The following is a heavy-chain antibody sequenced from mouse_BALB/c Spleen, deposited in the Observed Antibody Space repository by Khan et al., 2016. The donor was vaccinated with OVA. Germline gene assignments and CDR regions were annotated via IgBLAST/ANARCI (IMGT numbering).Heavy chain of an antibody. CDR2: INPSNGGA. CDR1: GYTFTSYY. D-gene: IGHD2-1*01. J-gene: IGHJ3*01. CDR3: ARSGYGNPFAY. V-gene: IGHV1S81*02. Sequence: QVQLQPPGAELVKPGASVKISCKASGYTFTSYYMYWVKQRPGQGLEWIGGINPSNGGAHFNEKFKNKATLTVDKSSSTAYMQLSSLTSEDSAVYYCARSGYGNPFAYWGQGTLVTVSA.